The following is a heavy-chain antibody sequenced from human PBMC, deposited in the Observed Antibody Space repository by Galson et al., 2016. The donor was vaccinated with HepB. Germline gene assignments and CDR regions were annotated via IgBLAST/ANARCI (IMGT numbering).Heavy chain of an antibody. D-gene: IGHD3-10*01. CDR1: GFTFSHYA. V-gene: IGHV3-30-3*01. CDR3: ARGLYYYGSGSPPPH. CDR2: ISYDGSNI. J-gene: IGHJ4*02. Sequence: SLRLSCAASGFTFSHYALHWVRQAPGRGLEWVSLISYDGSNIYYADSVKGRFTISRDDSKNTLFLQMSSLRGGDTAVYYCARGLYYYGSGSPPPHWGQGTLVTVSS.